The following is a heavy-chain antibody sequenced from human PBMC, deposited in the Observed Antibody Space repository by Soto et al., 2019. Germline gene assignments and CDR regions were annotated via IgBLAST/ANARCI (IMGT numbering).Heavy chain of an antibody. J-gene: IGHJ4*02. CDR1: GFTFSNYW. CDR3: VRDSHGDY. Sequence: EVQLVESGGGLVQPGGSLRLSCAGSGFTFSNYWMHWVRQAPGKGLEWVSRIDHDGPTDYADSVRGRFAISRDNAENTLYLQMNGLRPEDRAVYYCVRDSHGDYWGQGTLVTVSS. V-gene: IGHV3-74*01. CDR2: IDHDGPT.